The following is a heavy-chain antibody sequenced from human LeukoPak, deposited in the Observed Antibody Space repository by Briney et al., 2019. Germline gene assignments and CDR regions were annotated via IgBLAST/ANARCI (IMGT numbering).Heavy chain of an antibody. V-gene: IGHV3-30*02. D-gene: IGHD6-19*01. CDR2: IRFNGNDK. CDR3: ARDATGWFSDY. Sequence: GGSLRLSCAASGFTFSSYGMHWVRQAPGKGLEWVAMIRFNGNDKFYIDSVKGRFTISRDISRNTQYLQMNSLTIEDTAVYYCARDATGWFSDYWGQGTPVTVSS. CDR1: GFTFSSYG. J-gene: IGHJ4*02.